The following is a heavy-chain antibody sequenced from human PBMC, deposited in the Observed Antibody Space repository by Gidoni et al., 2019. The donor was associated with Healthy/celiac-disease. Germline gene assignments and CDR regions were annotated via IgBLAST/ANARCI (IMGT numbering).Heavy chain of an antibody. CDR3: ASGDDIDYYYYMDV. Sequence: QVQLQESGPGLVKPSETLSLTCTVPGGSISSYYWSWIRQPPGKGLEWIGYIYYSGSTNYNPSLKIRVTISVDTSKNQFSLKLSSVTAADTAVYYCASGDDIDYYYYMDVWGKGTTVTVSS. CDR2: IYYSGST. V-gene: IGHV4-59*01. J-gene: IGHJ6*03. D-gene: IGHD3-9*01. CDR1: GGSISSYY.